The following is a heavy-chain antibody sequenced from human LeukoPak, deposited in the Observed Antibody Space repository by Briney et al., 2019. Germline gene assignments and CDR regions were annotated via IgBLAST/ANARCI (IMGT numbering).Heavy chain of an antibody. CDR3: AKPKASSGYYFAFQS. CDR1: GFTFTSYA. J-gene: IGHJ3*01. CDR2: ISGSGLNT. Sequence: GGSLRLSCAGSGFTFTSYAMSWVRQAPGKGLEWVSAISGSGLNTYYADSVKGRFTITRDNSKNTVDLQMNSLRAEDTALYYCAKPKASSGYYFAFQSWGQGTMVTVSS. D-gene: IGHD3-22*01. V-gene: IGHV3-23*01.